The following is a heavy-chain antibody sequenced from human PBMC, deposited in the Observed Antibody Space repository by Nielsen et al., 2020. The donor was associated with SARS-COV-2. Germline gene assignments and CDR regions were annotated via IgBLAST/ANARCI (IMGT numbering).Heavy chain of an antibody. J-gene: IGHJ4*02. V-gene: IGHV3-7*03. CDR2: IKQDGSEK. D-gene: IGHD3-16*01. Sequence: VRQAPGKGLERVANIKQDGSEKYYVDTVKGRFTISRDNAKNSRYLQMNSMRAEDTAVYYCARATRLEYWGQGTLVTVSS. CDR3: ARATRLEY.